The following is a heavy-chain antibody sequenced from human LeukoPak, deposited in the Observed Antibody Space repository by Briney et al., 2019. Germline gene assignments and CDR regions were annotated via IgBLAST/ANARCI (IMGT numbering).Heavy chain of an antibody. CDR3: ASSGSSGYYYYMDV. V-gene: IGHV4-59*01. CDR2: IYYSGST. J-gene: IGHJ6*03. D-gene: IGHD6-6*01. Sequence: SETLSLTCTVSGGSISSYYWSWIRQPPGKGLEWIGYIYYSGSTNHNPSLKSRVTISVDTSKNQFSLKLSSVTAADTAVYYCASSGSSGYYYYMDVWGKGTTVTVSS. CDR1: GGSISSYY.